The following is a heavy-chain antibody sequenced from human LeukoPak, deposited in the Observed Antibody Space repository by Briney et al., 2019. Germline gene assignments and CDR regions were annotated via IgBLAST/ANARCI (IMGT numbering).Heavy chain of an antibody. Sequence: SETLSLTCTVSGGSISSYYWTWIRQPPRKGLEWIGYIYYSGITNYNPSLKGRVTISVDTSKNQFSLKLTSVTAADTAMYYCARSDSSSLPSDYWGQGTLVTVSS. CDR1: GGSISSYY. CDR2: IYYSGIT. V-gene: IGHV4-59*01. CDR3: ARSDSSSLPSDY. J-gene: IGHJ4*02. D-gene: IGHD6-6*01.